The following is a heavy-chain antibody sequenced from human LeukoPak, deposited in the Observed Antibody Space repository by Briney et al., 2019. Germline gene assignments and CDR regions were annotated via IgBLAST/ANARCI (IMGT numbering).Heavy chain of an antibody. CDR3: ASRRAVAGRGDYFDY. D-gene: IGHD6-19*01. CDR2: INHSGTT. CDR1: GESFSSYY. J-gene: IGHJ4*02. V-gene: IGHV4-34*01. Sequence: SETLSLTCAVYGESFSSYYWSWIRQPPGKGLEWIGEINHSGTTNYNPSLKSRVTISVDTSKNQFSLKLNSVTAADTAVYYCASRRAVAGRGDYFDYWGQGTLVTVSS.